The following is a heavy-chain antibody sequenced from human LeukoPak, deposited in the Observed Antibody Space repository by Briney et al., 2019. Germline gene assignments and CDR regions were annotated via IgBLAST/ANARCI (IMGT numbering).Heavy chain of an antibody. Sequence: PSETLSLTCTVSGGSISSGDYYWSWIRQHPGKGLEWIGYIYYSGSTYYNPSLKSRVTMSVDTSKNQFSLKLSSVTAADTAVYYCASSKRGTTMVDFDYWGQGTLVTVSS. CDR3: ASSKRGTTMVDFDY. V-gene: IGHV4-30-4*01. CDR1: GGSISSGDYY. D-gene: IGHD5-18*01. CDR2: IYYSGST. J-gene: IGHJ4*02.